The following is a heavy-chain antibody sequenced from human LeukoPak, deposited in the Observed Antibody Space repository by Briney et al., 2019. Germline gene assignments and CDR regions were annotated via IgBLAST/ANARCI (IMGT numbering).Heavy chain of an antibody. CDR3: ARGLWFGSVLAFDP. Sequence: SETLSLTCTVSGGSISSGSYYWSWIRQPAGKGLEWIGRIYTSGSTNYNPSLKSRVTISVDTSKNQFSLKLSSVIAADTAVYYCARGLWFGSVLAFDPWGQGTLVTVSS. CDR2: IYTSGST. J-gene: IGHJ5*02. CDR1: GGSISSGSYY. V-gene: IGHV4-61*02. D-gene: IGHD3-10*01.